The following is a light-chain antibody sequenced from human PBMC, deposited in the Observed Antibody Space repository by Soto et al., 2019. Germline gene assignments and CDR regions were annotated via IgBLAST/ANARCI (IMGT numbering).Light chain of an antibody. CDR2: GAS. J-gene: IGKJ1*01. V-gene: IGKV3-15*01. CDR3: QQYDDWPWT. Sequence: EIGLTQSPTTLSLTPGDRAPLSCKASQSVNSNLAWYHLKPGQAPRLLIYGASIRAAGIPARFTGSESGTEFTLSISSLQSEDFAVYYCQQYDDWPWTFGHGTKVDIK. CDR1: QSVNSN.